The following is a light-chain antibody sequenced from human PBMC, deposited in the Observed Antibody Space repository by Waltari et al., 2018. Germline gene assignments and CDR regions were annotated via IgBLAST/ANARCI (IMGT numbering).Light chain of an antibody. CDR1: SLRRYY. Sequence: SSDLTQDPSLSVALGQTVRITCQGDSLRRYYASWYQQRPGQAPILVLYGPDNRPSGIPDPFSGSTSGNTASLTITGAQAEDEADYYCHSRETFSTRLFGGGTRLTV. V-gene: IGLV3-19*01. J-gene: IGLJ2*01. CDR3: HSRETFSTRL. CDR2: GPD.